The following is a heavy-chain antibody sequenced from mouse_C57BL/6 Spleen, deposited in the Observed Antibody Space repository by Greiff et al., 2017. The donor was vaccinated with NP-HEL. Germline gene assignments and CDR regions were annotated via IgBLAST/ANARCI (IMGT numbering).Heavy chain of an antibody. D-gene: IGHD1-1*01. CDR3: ASRGSYYFDY. Sequence: VKLQESGPELVKPGASVKISCKASGYAFSSSWMNWVKQRPGKGLEWIGRIYPGDGDTNYNGKFKGKATLTADKSSSTAYMQLSSLTSEDSAVYFCASRGSYYFDYWGQGTTLTVSS. J-gene: IGHJ2*01. V-gene: IGHV1-82*01. CDR2: IYPGDGDT. CDR1: GYAFSSSW.